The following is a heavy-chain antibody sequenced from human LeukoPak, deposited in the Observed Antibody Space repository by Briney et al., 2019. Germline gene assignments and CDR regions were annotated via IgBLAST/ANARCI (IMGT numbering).Heavy chain of an antibody. CDR3: ARGMVRGVIISLGY. V-gene: IGHV1-18*01. D-gene: IGHD3-10*01. CDR1: GYTFTSYG. CDR2: ISAYNGNT. Sequence: GASVKVSCKASGYTFTSYGISWVRQAPGQGLEWMGWISAYNGNTNYAQKFQGRVTMTRDTSISTAYMELSRLRSDDTAVYYCARGMVRGVIISLGYWGQGTLVTVSS. J-gene: IGHJ4*02.